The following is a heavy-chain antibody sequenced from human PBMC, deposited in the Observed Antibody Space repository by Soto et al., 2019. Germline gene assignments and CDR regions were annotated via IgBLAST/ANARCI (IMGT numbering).Heavy chain of an antibody. Sequence: PGGSLRLSCAASGFTFSSYWMIWVRQAPGKGLEWVANIKQDGSEKYYVDSVKGRFTISRDNAKNSLYLQMNSLRAEDTAVYYCGRDRPVWFWDHWGQGTLVTVSS. D-gene: IGHD2-21*01. CDR3: GRDRPVWFWDH. J-gene: IGHJ4*02. CDR1: GFTFSSYW. V-gene: IGHV3-7*03. CDR2: IKQDGSEK.